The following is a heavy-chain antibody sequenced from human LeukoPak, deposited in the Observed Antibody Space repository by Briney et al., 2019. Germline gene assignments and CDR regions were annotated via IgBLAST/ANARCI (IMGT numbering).Heavy chain of an antibody. J-gene: IGHJ4*02. V-gene: IGHV1-69*13. D-gene: IGHD4-17*01. CDR3: ATGVNDYGDPNFDY. CDR2: IIPIFGTA. CDR1: GGTFSSYA. Sequence: SVKVSCKASGGTFSSYAISWVRQAPGQGLEWMGGIIPIFGTANYAQKFQGRVTITADESTSTAYMELSSLRSEDTAVYYCATGVNDYGDPNFDYWGQGTLVTVSS.